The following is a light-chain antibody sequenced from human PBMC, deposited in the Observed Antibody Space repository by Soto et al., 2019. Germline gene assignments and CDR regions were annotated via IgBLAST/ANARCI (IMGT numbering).Light chain of an antibody. CDR1: QSINNW. CDR3: RQYAGYSRT. Sequence: DVQMTQSPSTLSASVGDRVTITCRASQSINNWLAWYQQRPGKAPKLLIYKASTLETGVPSRFSGSGSGTEFTLTITGLQPDDFATYYCRQYAGYSRTFGQGTKVDIK. V-gene: IGKV1-5*03. J-gene: IGKJ1*01. CDR2: KAS.